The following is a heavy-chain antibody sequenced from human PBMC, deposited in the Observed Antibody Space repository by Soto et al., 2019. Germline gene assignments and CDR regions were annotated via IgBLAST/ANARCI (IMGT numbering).Heavy chain of an antibody. J-gene: IGHJ6*02. CDR3: TKDMRDFRGGSIGFYYGMDV. CDR1: GFHFDELS. D-gene: IGHD3-3*01. Sequence: AGGSLRLSCAASGFHFDELSMHWVRQAPGEGLEWVAGINWNKGSIGYADSVKGRFTISRDNDKNSLYLQMNSLTDEDTALYYCTKDMRDFRGGSIGFYYGMDVWGQGATVTVSS. CDR2: INWNKGSI. V-gene: IGHV3-9*01.